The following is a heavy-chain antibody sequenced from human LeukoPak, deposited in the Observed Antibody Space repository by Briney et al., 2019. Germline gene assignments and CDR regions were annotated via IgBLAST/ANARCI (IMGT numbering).Heavy chain of an antibody. D-gene: IGHD6-19*01. Sequence: SETLSLTCSVSYDSISTYYWSWIRQPPGKGLEWIGYIYYIGSTNYNPSLKSRVIISIDASKNQFSLRLSSVTAADTAIYYCARSTSGWYFDALDIWGQGTMVTVSS. CDR2: IYYIGST. J-gene: IGHJ3*02. V-gene: IGHV4-59*01. CDR3: ARSTSGWYFDALDI. CDR1: YDSISTYY.